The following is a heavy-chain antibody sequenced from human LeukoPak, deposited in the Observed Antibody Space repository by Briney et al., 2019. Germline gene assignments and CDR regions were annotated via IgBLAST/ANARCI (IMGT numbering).Heavy chain of an antibody. CDR2: IYYSGST. Sequence: PSETLSLTCTVSGGSISSGDYYWSWIRQPPGKGLEWIGYIYYSGSTYYNPSLKSRVTISVDKSKNQFSLKLSSVTAADTAVYYCARDGNYYYDTDDYWGQGTLVTVSS. CDR3: ARDGNYYYDTDDY. CDR1: GGSISSGDYY. V-gene: IGHV4-30-4*01. J-gene: IGHJ4*02. D-gene: IGHD3-22*01.